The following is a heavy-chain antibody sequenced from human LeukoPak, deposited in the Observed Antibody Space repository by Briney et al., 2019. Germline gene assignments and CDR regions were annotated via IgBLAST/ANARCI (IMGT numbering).Heavy chain of an antibody. Sequence: SETLSLTCAVSGGSISSGGYSWSWIRQPPGKGLEWIGYIYHSGSTYHNPSLKSRVTISVDRSKNQFSLKLSSVTAADTAVYYCARGHSGYDPDYWGQGTLVTVSS. J-gene: IGHJ4*02. CDR1: GGSISSGGYS. D-gene: IGHD5-12*01. V-gene: IGHV4-30-2*01. CDR3: ARGHSGYDPDY. CDR2: IYHSGST.